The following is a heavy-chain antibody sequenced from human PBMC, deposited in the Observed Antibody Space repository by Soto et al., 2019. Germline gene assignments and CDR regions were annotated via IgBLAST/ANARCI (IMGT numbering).Heavy chain of an antibody. D-gene: IGHD3-10*01. J-gene: IGHJ6*02. V-gene: IGHV5-10-1*01. CDR3: ARHRGYGSGTYYYCYGMDV. CDR2: IDPSDSYT. Sequence: PGESLKISCKGSGYSFTSYWISWVRQMPGKGLEWMGRIDPSDSYTNYSPSFQGHVTISADKSIGTAYLQWGSLKASDTAMYYCARHRGYGSGTYYYCYGMDVWGQGTTVTVSS. CDR1: GYSFTSYW.